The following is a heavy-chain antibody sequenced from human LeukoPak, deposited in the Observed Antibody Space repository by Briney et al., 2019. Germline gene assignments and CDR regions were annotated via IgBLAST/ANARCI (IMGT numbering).Heavy chain of an antibody. V-gene: IGHV3-48*01. J-gene: IGHJ4*02. D-gene: IGHD6-13*01. CDR3: ARDRSVAAAGSYFDY. CDR2: ISSSSSTI. Sequence: GGSLRLSCAASGFTFSSYSMNWVRQAPGKGLEWVSYISSSSSTIYYADSVKGRLTISRDNAKNSLYLQMNSLRAEDTAVYYCARDRSVAAAGSYFDYWAREPWSPSPQ. CDR1: GFTFSSYS.